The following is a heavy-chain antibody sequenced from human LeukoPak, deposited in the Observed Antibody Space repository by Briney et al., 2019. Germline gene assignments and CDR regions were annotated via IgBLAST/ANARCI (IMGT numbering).Heavy chain of an antibody. Sequence: PSETLSLTCTVSGGSISSYYWSWIRQPPGKGLEWIGYIYYSGSTNYNPSLKSRVTISVDTSKNQFSLKLSSVTAADTAVYYCARRCGGSCNDAFDIWGQGTMVTVSS. CDR2: IYYSGST. J-gene: IGHJ3*02. CDR3: ARRCGGSCNDAFDI. D-gene: IGHD2-15*01. V-gene: IGHV4-59*01. CDR1: GGSISSYY.